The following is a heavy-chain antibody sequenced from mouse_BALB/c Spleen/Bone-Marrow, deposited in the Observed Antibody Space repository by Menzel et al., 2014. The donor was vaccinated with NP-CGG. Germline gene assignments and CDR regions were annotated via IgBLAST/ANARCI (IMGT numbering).Heavy chain of an antibody. CDR2: IDPANGNT. CDR1: CVNIKDTY. V-gene: IGHV14-3*02. J-gene: IGHJ4*01. CDR3: ARDSPYAMDY. Sequence: VQLQQPGAELVKPGASVKLSCTASCVNIKDTYMHWVKQRPEQGLEWIGRIDPANGNTKYDPKFQGKATITADTSSNTAYLQLSSLTSEDPAVYYCARDSPYAMDYWGQGTSVTVSS.